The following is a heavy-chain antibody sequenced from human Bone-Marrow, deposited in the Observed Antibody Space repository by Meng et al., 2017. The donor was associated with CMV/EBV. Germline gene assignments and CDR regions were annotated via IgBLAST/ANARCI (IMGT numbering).Heavy chain of an antibody. Sequence: GESLKISCAASGFSFSSHAIYWVRQAPGKGLEWVAVISYDGSNKYYADSVKGRFTISRDNSKNTLYLQMNSLRAEDTAVYYCARYCSSTSCYKPGRVYYYYYGMDVWGQGTTVTVSS. D-gene: IGHD2-2*02. CDR1: GFSFSSHA. J-gene: IGHJ6*02. CDR2: ISYDGSNK. V-gene: IGHV3-30-3*01. CDR3: ARYCSSTSCYKPGRVYYYYYGMDV.